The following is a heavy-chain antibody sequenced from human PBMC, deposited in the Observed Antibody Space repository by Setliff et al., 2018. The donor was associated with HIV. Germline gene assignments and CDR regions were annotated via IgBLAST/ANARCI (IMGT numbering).Heavy chain of an antibody. V-gene: IGHV1-2*02. D-gene: IGHD3-3*02. J-gene: IGHJ4*02. CDR3: ARDSGTNDHFLSPYYGALDF. CDR1: GYSFSDYY. CDR2: INPRSGVT. Sequence: VASVKVSCKSSGYSFSDYYVHWVRQAPGQGLQWMGWINPRSGVTKYAQDFQGKFTMTTDTTISTAYMELRGLTSDDTALYYCARDSGTNDHFLSPYYGALDFWGLGTLVTVSS.